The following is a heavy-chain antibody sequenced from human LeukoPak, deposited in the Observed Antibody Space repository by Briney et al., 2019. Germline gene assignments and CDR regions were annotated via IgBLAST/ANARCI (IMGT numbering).Heavy chain of an antibody. V-gene: IGHV3-23*01. J-gene: IGHJ4*02. D-gene: IGHD1-26*01. CDR1: GFTLSTNA. CDR2: ISGSGAST. Sequence: GGPLRLSCLTSGFTLSTNAMSWVRQARGGGVEWISGISGSGASTYYADSVKGRFTISRDASRNTLYLQMNSLRGDDTAVYYCAKDVGKWESLHFFDYWGQGTLGTVSS. CDR3: AKDVGKWESLHFFDY.